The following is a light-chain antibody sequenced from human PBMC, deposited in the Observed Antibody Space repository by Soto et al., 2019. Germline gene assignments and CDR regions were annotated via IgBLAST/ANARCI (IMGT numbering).Light chain of an antibody. V-gene: IGLV2-18*02. CDR1: STDFVSYNR. Sequence: QSVLTQPPSVSGSPGQSVTISCTGTSTDFVSYNRVSWYQQPPGTAPKLMIYEVSKRPSGVPDRFSGSKSGNTASLTISGLQAADEADYYRQSYDSSLGRSGVFGTGTKLTVL. J-gene: IGLJ1*01. CDR2: EVS. CDR3: QSYDSSLGRSGV.